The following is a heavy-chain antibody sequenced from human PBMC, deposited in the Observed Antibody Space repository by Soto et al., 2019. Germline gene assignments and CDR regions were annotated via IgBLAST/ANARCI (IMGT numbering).Heavy chain of an antibody. D-gene: IGHD6-13*01. V-gene: IGHV4-59*01. CDR1: GGSIRSYY. J-gene: IGHJ6*02. CDR3: ASSNIAAAGFYYYGMDV. CDR2: IHYSGST. Sequence: SETLSLTCTVSGGSIRSYYWSWIRQSPGKGLEWIGNIHYSGSTNYNPSLKSRVTISVDRSKNQFSLKLSSVTAADTAVYYCASSNIAAAGFYYYGMDVWGRGTTVTVSS.